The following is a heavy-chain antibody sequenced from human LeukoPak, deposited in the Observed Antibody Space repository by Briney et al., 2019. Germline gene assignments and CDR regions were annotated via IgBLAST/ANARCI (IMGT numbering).Heavy chain of an antibody. CDR2: INPNSGGT. V-gene: IGHV1-2*02. Sequence: ASVKVSCKASGYTFTGYYMHWVRQAPGHRLECMGWINPNSGGTNYAQKFQGRVTMTRDTSISTAYMELSRLRSDDTAVYYCAREGDIVVVVAAAFDPWGQGTLVTVSS. J-gene: IGHJ5*02. D-gene: IGHD2-15*01. CDR1: GYTFTGYY. CDR3: AREGDIVVVVAAAFDP.